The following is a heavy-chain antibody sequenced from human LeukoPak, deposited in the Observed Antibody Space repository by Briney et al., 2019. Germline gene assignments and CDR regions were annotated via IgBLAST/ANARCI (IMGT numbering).Heavy chain of an antibody. Sequence: GGSLRLTYTVSGFTVTSTHMDWVRQAPGKGPEWVALIYDGGGTVYADSVKGRFTISRDNSKNMVYLQMNSLRPEDSAVYYCARDRAGRRSSWVEFDLWGQGTLVTVSS. CDR1: GFTVTSTH. D-gene: IGHD3-10*01. CDR2: IYDGGGT. V-gene: IGHV3-53*05. J-gene: IGHJ5*02. CDR3: ARDRAGRRSSWVEFDL.